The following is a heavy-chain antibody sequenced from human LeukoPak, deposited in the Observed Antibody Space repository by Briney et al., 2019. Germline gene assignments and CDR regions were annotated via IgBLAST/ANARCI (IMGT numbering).Heavy chain of an antibody. CDR2: INARGDT. Sequence: SETLSLTCAVYGWSFNDYYWNWIRQPPGKGLEWIGEINARGDTNFNPSLKSRVTISVDTSKSQFSLRLTSMIAADTAVYYCARGQVPAARGYNWFDHWGKGTLVTVSS. D-gene: IGHD2-2*01. CDR3: ARGQVPAARGYNWFDH. J-gene: IGHJ5*02. V-gene: IGHV4-34*01. CDR1: GWSFNDYY.